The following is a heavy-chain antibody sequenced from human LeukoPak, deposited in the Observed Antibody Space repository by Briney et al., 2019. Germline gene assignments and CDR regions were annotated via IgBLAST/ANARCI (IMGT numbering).Heavy chain of an antibody. Sequence: PSETLSLTCTVSGGSVSSGSYYWSWIRQPPGKGLEWIGYIYYSGGTNYNPSLKSRVTISVDTSKNQFSLKLSSVTAADTAVYYCARERLRPRGYFDYWGQGTLVTVSS. J-gene: IGHJ4*02. D-gene: IGHD3-3*01. V-gene: IGHV4-61*01. CDR2: IYYSGGT. CDR3: ARERLRPRGYFDY. CDR1: GGSVSSGSYY.